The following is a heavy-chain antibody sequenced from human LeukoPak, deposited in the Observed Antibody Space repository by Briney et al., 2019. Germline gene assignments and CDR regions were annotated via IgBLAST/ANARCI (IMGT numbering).Heavy chain of an antibody. D-gene: IGHD3-16*01. Sequence: PGGSLRLSCAASGFTFSSYAMHWVRQAPGKGLEWVAVISYDGSNKYYADSVKGRFTISRDNSKNTLYLQMNSLRAEDTAVYYCAKDQRIMITFGERDAFDIWGQGTMVTVSS. J-gene: IGHJ3*02. CDR1: GFTFSSYA. V-gene: IGHV3-30*04. CDR3: AKDQRIMITFGERDAFDI. CDR2: ISYDGSNK.